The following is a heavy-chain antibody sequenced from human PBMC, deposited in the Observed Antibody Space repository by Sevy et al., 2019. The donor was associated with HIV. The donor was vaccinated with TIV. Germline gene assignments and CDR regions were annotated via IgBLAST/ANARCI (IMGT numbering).Heavy chain of an antibody. CDR3: ARDEQRPYYYGSGNMGH. D-gene: IGHD3-10*01. Sequence: GESLKISCKASGYTFTNYEINWVRQATGQGLEWMGWMNPNSGKTGYAPQFHGRVTMTRKTSLNIAYMELSSLRSDDTAVYYCARDEQRPYYYGSGNMGHWGQGTLVTVSS. J-gene: IGHJ4*02. CDR2: MNPNSGKT. V-gene: IGHV1-8*01. CDR1: GYTFTNYE.